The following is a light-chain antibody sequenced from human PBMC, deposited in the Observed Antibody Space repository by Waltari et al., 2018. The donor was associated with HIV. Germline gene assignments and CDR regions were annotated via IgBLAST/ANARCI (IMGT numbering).Light chain of an antibody. CDR1: SSNIGADFD. J-gene: IGLJ2*01. Sequence: QSVLTQPPSVSGAPGQRVTVSCTGSSSNIGADFDVHWYQQLPGKAPKLLIFRDSNRPSGVPDRFSGYKSGTSASLAITGLQAEDEADYHCQSYDSSLSGVIFGGGTKLTVL. V-gene: IGLV1-40*01. CDR2: RDS. CDR3: QSYDSSLSGVI.